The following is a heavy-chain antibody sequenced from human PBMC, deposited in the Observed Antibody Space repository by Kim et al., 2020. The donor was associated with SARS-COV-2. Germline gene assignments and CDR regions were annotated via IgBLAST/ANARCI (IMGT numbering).Heavy chain of an antibody. Sequence: SETLSLTCTVSGGSISSGGYYWSWIRQHPGKGLEWIGYIYYSGSTYYNPSLKSRVTISVETSKNQFSLKLSSVTAADTAVYYCARDKVRGYSGYDGPQDAFDIWGQGTMVTVSS. CDR3: ARDKVRGYSGYDGPQDAFDI. CDR2: IYYSGST. V-gene: IGHV4-31*03. J-gene: IGHJ3*02. CDR1: GGSISSGGYY. D-gene: IGHD5-12*01.